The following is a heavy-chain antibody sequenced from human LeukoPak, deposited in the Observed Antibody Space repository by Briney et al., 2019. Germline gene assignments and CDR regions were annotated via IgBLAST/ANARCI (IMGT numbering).Heavy chain of an antibody. CDR1: RGTFSTYA. CDR3: ARAGEYCSGGSCYSGVYFDY. CDR2: IIPIFGKA. D-gene: IGHD2-15*01. V-gene: IGHV1-69*13. Sequence: SVKVSCKASRGTFSTYAVSWVRQAPGQGLEWMGGIIPIFGKADYAQKFQDRVTITADESTSTAYMELSSLRSEDTALYYCARAGEYCSGGSCYSGVYFDYWGQGTLVAVSS. J-gene: IGHJ4*02.